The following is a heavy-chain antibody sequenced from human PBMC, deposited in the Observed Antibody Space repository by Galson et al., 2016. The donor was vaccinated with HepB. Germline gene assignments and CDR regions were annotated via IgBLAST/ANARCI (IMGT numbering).Heavy chain of an antibody. CDR1: GIPLTELS. CDR2: FAPEDGKT. Sequence: SVKVSCKVSGIPLTELSMHWVRQAPGKGLEWMGGFAPEDGKTLYAQKFQGRVTMTEDTSTDTVYMELTSLKSEDMAMYYCAAADFWNAYFVDSWGQGTLVTVSS. V-gene: IGHV1-24*01. CDR3: AAADFWNAYFVDS. J-gene: IGHJ4*02. D-gene: IGHD3-3*01.